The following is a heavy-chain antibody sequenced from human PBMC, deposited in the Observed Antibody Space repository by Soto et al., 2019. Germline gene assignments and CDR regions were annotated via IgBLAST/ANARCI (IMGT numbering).Heavy chain of an antibody. Sequence: QVQLVQSGAEVKKPGSSVKVSCKASGGTFSTYSISWVRQAPGQGLEWMGGIIPMFATSTYSQKFQGRVMITADESTRTAYMELSSLISEDTAVYYCARGANYYGSGSYYPFDYWGQGTLVTVSS. D-gene: IGHD3-10*01. CDR3: ARGANYYGSGSYYPFDY. J-gene: IGHJ4*02. V-gene: IGHV1-69*12. CDR2: IIPMFATS. CDR1: GGTFSTYS.